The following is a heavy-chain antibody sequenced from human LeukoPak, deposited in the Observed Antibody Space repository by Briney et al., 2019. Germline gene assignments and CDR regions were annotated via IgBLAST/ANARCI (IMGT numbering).Heavy chain of an antibody. J-gene: IGHJ4*02. CDR2: IYHSGTT. V-gene: IGHV4-39*07. CDR3: ARGGCSGGSCYPIDY. D-gene: IGHD2-15*01. Sequence: SETLSLTCTVSGASITSDTYYWGWVRQPPGKGLEWIGSIYHSGTTYYNPSLKSRVTISVDTSKNQFSLKLSSVTAADTAVYYCARGGCSGGSCYPIDYWGQGTLVTVSS. CDR1: GASITSDTYY.